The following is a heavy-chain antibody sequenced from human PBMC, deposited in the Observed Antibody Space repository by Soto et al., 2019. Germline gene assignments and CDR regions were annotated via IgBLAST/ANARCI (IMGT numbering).Heavy chain of an antibody. V-gene: IGHV3-74*01. D-gene: IGHD1-7*01. J-gene: IGHJ6*02. CDR2: INSDGSST. CDR1: EFTFSSYW. CDR3: ARDHAFQLELRDYYYDGMDV. Sequence: EVQLVESGGGLVQPGGSLRLSCAASEFTFSSYWMHWVRQAPGKGLVWVSRINSDGSSTSYADSVKGRFTISRDNAKNTLYLQMNSLRAEDTAVYYCARDHAFQLELRDYYYDGMDVWGQGTTVTVSS.